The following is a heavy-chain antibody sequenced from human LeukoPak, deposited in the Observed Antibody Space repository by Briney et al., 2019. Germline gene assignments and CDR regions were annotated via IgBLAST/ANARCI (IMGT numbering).Heavy chain of an antibody. D-gene: IGHD2-15*01. CDR3: ARERGRYCSGGSCYGAFDI. J-gene: IGHJ3*02. CDR2: ISSSGSYI. Sequence: GGSLRLSCAASGFTFSSYSMNWVRQAPGKGLEWVSSISSSGSYIYYADSVKGRFTISRDNAKNSLYLQMNSLRAEDTAVYYCARERGRYCSGGSCYGAFDIWGQGTMVTVSS. CDR1: GFTFSSYS. V-gene: IGHV3-21*01.